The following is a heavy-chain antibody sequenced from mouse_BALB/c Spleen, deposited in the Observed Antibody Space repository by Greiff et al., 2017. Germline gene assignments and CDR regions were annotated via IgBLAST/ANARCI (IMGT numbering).Heavy chain of an antibody. D-gene: IGHD1-1*01. V-gene: IGHV3-2*02. Sequence: EVQLQESGPGLVKPSQSLSLTCTVTGYSITSDYAWNWIRQFPGNKLEWMGYISYSGSTSYNPSLKSRISITRDTSKNQFFLQLNSVTTEDTATYYCARRGYYYGSSPYYYVMDYWGQGTSVTVSS. CDR3: ARRGYYYGSSPYYYVMDY. CDR2: ISYSGST. CDR1: GYSITSDYA. J-gene: IGHJ4*01.